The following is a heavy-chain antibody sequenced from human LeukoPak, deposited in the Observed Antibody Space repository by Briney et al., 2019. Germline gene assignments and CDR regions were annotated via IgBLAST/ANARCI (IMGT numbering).Heavy chain of an antibody. CDR2: ISSSSSTI. D-gene: IGHD1-26*01. J-gene: IGHJ6*02. Sequence: GGSLRLSCAASGFTFSSYSMNWVRQAPGKGLEWVSSISSSSSTIFYADSLKGRFTISRDNAKNSLYLQMNGLRAEDTAVYYCAKPGPATTNSYGMDVWGQGTTVTVSS. V-gene: IGHV3-21*01. CDR1: GFTFSSYS. CDR3: AKPGPATTNSYGMDV.